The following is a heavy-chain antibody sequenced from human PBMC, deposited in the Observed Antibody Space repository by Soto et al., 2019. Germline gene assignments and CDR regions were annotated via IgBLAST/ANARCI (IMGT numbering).Heavy chain of an antibody. CDR3: ARYEGTTPDYYYGMDV. V-gene: IGHV4-31*03. D-gene: IGHD1-7*01. CDR2: IYYSGST. Sequence: QVQLQESGPGLVKPSQTLSLTCTVSGGSISSGGYYWSWIRQHPGKGLEWIGYIYYSGSTYYNPSLKSRVTISVDTSKTQNTLNPRTVTAADTAVYYGARYEGTTPDYYYGMDVWGQGTTVTVSS. CDR1: GGSISSGGYY. J-gene: IGHJ6*02.